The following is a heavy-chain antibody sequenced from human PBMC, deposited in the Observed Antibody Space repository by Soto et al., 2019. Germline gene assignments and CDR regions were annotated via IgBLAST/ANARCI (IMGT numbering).Heavy chain of an antibody. CDR1: GGSISSSSYY. D-gene: IGHD3-10*01. CDR2: IYYSGST. J-gene: IGHJ4*02. Sequence: QLQLQESGPGLVKPSETLSLTCTVSGGSISSSSYYWGWIRQPPGKGLEWIGSIYYSGSTYYNPSLKSRVTISVDKSKNQFSLKLSSVTAADTAVYYCARRRMRDGSGSYYNGWGQGTLVTVSS. V-gene: IGHV4-39*01. CDR3: ARRRMRDGSGSYYNG.